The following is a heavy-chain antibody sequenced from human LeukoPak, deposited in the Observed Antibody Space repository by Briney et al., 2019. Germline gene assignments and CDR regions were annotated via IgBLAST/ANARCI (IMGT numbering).Heavy chain of an antibody. Sequence: ASVKVSCKASGYTFTGYYMHWVRQAPGQGLEWMGWINPNSGGTNYAQKFQGRVTMTRDTSISTAYMELSRLRSDVTAVYYCARTRRYYDSSGHFDYWGQGTLVTVSS. D-gene: IGHD3-22*01. CDR1: GYTFTGYY. CDR2: INPNSGGT. CDR3: ARTRRYYDSSGHFDY. V-gene: IGHV1-2*02. J-gene: IGHJ4*02.